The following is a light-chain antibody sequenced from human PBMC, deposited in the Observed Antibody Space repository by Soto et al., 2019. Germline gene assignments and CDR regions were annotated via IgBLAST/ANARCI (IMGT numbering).Light chain of an antibody. J-gene: IGLJ1*01. Sequence: QSVLTQPASVSGSPGQSITISCTGTNSDVGGYSYVSWYQQHPGKAPELMIYEVSHRPSGVSNRFSGSKSDSTASLTISGLQAEDEADYYCSSYTSISTLYVFGTGTKVTVL. CDR2: EVS. CDR3: SSYTSISTLYV. V-gene: IGLV2-14*01. CDR1: NSDVGGYSY.